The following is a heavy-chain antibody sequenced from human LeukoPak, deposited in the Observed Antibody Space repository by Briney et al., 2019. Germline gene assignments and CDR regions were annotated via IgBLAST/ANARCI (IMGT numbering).Heavy chain of an antibody. V-gene: IGHV3-23*01. J-gene: IGHJ4*02. CDR3: ANSKLGRSTYYDFWSAPGPFDY. Sequence: GGSLRLSCAASGFTFSSYAMSWVRQAPGKGLGWVSAISGSGGSTYYADSVKGRFTISRDNSKNTLYLQMNSLRAEDTAVYYCANSKLGRSTYYDFWSAPGPFDYWRQGTLVTVSS. CDR2: ISGSGGST. CDR1: GFTFSSYA. D-gene: IGHD3-3*01.